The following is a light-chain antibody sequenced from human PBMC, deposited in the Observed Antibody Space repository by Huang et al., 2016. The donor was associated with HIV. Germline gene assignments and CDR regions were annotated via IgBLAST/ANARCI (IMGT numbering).Light chain of an antibody. Sequence: DIQMTQSPSTLSASVWDRVTITCRASQSVGNWLAWYQQKPGQAPKLLIYTASTLQNGVPSRFSGSGSETEFTLTINSLQPDDFATYYCQQYNRFYTFGQGTRLAIK. CDR1: QSVGNW. CDR2: TAS. V-gene: IGKV1-5*03. J-gene: IGKJ2*01. CDR3: QQYNRFYT.